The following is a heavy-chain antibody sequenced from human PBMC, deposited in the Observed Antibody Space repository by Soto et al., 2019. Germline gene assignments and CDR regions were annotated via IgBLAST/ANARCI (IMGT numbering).Heavy chain of an antibody. D-gene: IGHD2-15*01. Sequence: ASVKVSCKASGYTFTSYGISWVRQAPGQGLEWMGWISAYNGNTNYAQKLQGRVTMTTDTSTSTAYMELRSLRSDETAVYYCARDCSGGSCYQGNDYWGQGTLVTVSS. CDR1: GYTFTSYG. V-gene: IGHV1-18*01. J-gene: IGHJ4*02. CDR2: ISAYNGNT. CDR3: ARDCSGGSCYQGNDY.